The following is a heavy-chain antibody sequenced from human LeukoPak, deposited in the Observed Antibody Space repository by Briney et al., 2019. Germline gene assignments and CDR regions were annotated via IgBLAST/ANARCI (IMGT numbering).Heavy chain of an antibody. CDR3: ARPETPYSGSYDY. CDR1: GYTFTSYG. CDR2: INPNSGGT. J-gene: IGHJ4*02. Sequence: GASVKVSCKASGYTFTSYGISWVRQAPGQGLEWMGWINPNSGGTNYAQKFQGRVTMTRDTSISTAYMELSRLRSDDTAVYYCARPETPYSGSYDYWGQGTLVPVSS. V-gene: IGHV1-2*02. D-gene: IGHD1-26*01.